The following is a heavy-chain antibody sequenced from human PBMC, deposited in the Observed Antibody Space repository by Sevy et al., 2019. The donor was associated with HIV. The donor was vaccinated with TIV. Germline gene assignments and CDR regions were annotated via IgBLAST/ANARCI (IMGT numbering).Heavy chain of an antibody. J-gene: IGHJ3*02. V-gene: IGHV4-38-2*01. Sequence: SETLSLTCAVSAYSVNSAYSWGWIRQPPGKGLEWIRNIYQSGNTYYNPSLKSRVTISVDTSNNQFSLRLTSVTAADTAVYYWASFGRLLIISGDVFEIWGQGTMVTVSS. CDR2: IYQSGNT. CDR3: ASFGRLLIISGDVFEI. CDR1: AYSVNSAYS. D-gene: IGHD3-9*01.